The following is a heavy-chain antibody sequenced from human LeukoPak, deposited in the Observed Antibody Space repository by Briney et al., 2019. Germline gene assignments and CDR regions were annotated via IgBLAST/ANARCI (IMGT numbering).Heavy chain of an antibody. Sequence: PGGSLRLSCAASGFTFSSYAMSWVRQAPGKGLEWVSAISGSGGSTYHADSVKGRFTISRDNSKNTLYLQMNSLRAEDTAVYYCAGGGIVVVVAATLFDYWGQGTLVTVSS. CDR2: ISGSGGST. CDR1: GFTFSSYA. D-gene: IGHD2-15*01. CDR3: AGGGIVVVVAATLFDY. V-gene: IGHV3-23*01. J-gene: IGHJ4*02.